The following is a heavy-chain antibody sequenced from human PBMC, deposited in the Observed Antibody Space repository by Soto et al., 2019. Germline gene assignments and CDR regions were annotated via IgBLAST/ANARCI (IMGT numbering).Heavy chain of an antibody. J-gene: IGHJ6*02. Sequence: GGSLRLSCAASGFTFRSYGMHWVRQAPGKGLEWLAVISNDGNKKFLADSVEGRLTLSRDNSRNTLYLQINSLRDEDTAVYYCGKDTLDFSCCDCPLYYYYGMDVWGQGTTVTVSS. CDR2: ISNDGNKK. D-gene: IGHD2-21*02. CDR1: GFTFRSYG. CDR3: GKDTLDFSCCDCPLYYYYGMDV. V-gene: IGHV3-30*18.